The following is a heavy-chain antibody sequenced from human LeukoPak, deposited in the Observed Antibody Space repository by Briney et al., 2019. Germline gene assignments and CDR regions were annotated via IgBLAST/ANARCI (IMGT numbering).Heavy chain of an antibody. CDR3: ARGHLPTPRSAMDV. CDR1: GFTFSSYW. CDR2: VNSDESIT. V-gene: IGHV3-74*01. Sequence: TGGSLRLSCAASGFTFSSYWVHWVRQAPGKGLVWVLRVNSDESITTYADSVNGRFTISRDNAKNTLYLQMKSLRAEDTAVHYCARGHLPTPRSAMDVWGQGTTVTVSS. D-gene: IGHD3-3*02. J-gene: IGHJ6*02.